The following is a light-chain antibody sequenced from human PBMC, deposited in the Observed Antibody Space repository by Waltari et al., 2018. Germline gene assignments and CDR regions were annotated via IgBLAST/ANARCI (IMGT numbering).Light chain of an antibody. CDR1: QGIVYF. Sequence: DIQMTQSPSSLSVSVGDRVTITCQASQGIVYFLNWYQHKPGKAPKLLIYDASNLETGVPSRFSGSGSGTDFTFTITSLQTEDIATYYCQQYHNFPFTFGQVTRLEIK. CDR3: QQYHNFPFT. J-gene: IGKJ5*01. CDR2: DAS. V-gene: IGKV1-33*01.